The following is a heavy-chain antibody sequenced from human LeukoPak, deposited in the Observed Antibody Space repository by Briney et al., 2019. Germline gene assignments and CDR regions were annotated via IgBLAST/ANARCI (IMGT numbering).Heavy chain of an antibody. Sequence: SETLSLTCNVSGGAISSTAYYWGWIRQPPGKGLEWIGSIYYSGSTYYNPSLTSRVTISVATSHNQFSLKLNSVTAADTALYYCARHPPYGSRNWGAYYFDSWGQGTLVTVSS. V-gene: IGHV4-39*01. CDR2: IYYSGST. D-gene: IGHD3-10*01. CDR3: ARHPPYGSRNWGAYYFDS. J-gene: IGHJ4*02. CDR1: GGAISSTAYY.